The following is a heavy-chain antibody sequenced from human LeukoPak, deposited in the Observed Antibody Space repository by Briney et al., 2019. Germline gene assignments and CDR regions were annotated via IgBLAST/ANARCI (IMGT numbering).Heavy chain of an antibody. D-gene: IGHD6-13*01. J-gene: IGHJ4*02. CDR2: IQNDGSDK. Sequence: GGSLRLSCAASGINFRTSGMHGVRQAPGKGLEWVTFIQNDGSDKYYAASVKGRFTISRDNSKNTVYLHMNSLRADDTALYYCAREGGRSAAGRFDYWGQGTLVTVSS. CDR1: GINFRTSG. V-gene: IGHV3-30*02. CDR3: AREGGRSAAGRFDY.